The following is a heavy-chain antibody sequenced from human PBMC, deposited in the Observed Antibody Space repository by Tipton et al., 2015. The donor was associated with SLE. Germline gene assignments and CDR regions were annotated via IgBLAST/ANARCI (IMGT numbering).Heavy chain of an antibody. V-gene: IGHV3-21*03. CDR3: ARDQLYGSGTYR. D-gene: IGHD3-10*01. Sequence: SLRLSCAASGFTFSYYTMNWVRQAPGKGLERVSSVNPSSNYIYYVDSVKGRFTISRDNAKNSLYLQMDSLRAEDTAVYYCARDQLYGSGTYRWGQGTTVTVSS. CDR2: VNPSSNYI. CDR1: GFTFSYYT. J-gene: IGHJ6*02.